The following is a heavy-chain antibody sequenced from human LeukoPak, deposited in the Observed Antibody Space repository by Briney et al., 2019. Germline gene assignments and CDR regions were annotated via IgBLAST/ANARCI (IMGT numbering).Heavy chain of an antibody. D-gene: IGHD1-1*01. CDR2: IYYSGST. Sequence: PSETLSLTCTVSGGSISSSSYYWGWIRQPPGKGPEWIGSIYYSGSTYYNPSLKSRVTISVDTSKNQFSLKLSSVTAADTAVYYCARVEAGTTRDWGQGTLVTVSS. V-gene: IGHV4-39*07. CDR3: ARVEAGTTRD. CDR1: GGSISSSSYY. J-gene: IGHJ4*02.